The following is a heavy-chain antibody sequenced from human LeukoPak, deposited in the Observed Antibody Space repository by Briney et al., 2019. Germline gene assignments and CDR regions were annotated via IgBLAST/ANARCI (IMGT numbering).Heavy chain of an antibody. CDR3: AKASWVSSADAVL. CDR1: GFTFSSYA. CDR2: LRGDGST. V-gene: IGHV3-23*01. J-gene: IGHJ4*02. D-gene: IGHD3-16*01. Sequence: GGSLRLSCVASGFTFSSYAMSWVRQAPARGLEWVASLRGDGSTFYADSVKGRFTLSRDESRNTVHLQLTYLRVEDTAVYYCAKASWVSSADAVLWGQGTPVTVSS.